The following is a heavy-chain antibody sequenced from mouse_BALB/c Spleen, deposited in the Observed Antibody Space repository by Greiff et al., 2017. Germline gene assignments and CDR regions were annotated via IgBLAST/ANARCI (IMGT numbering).Heavy chain of an antibody. J-gene: IGHJ4*01. CDR3: ARRYGSSYDYAMDY. V-gene: IGHV2-6-2*01. Sequence: QVQLKESGPDLVAPSQSLSITCTVSGFSFTSYGVHWVRQPPGKGLEWLVVIWSDGSTTYNSALKSRLSISKVNSKSQVFLKMNSLQTDDTAMYYCARRYGSSYDYAMDYWGQGTSVTVSS. D-gene: IGHD1-1*01. CDR2: IWSDGST. CDR1: GFSFTSYG.